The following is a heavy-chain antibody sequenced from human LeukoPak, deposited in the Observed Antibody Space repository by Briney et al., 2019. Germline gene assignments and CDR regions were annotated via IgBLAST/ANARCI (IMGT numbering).Heavy chain of an antibody. CDR2: IYYSGST. CDR3: ARATRDYGADFDY. Sequence: SETLSLTCTVSGGSISSYYWSWIRQPPGKGLEWIGYIYYSGSTNYNPSLKSRVTISVDTSKNQFSLKLSSVTAADTAVYYCARATRDYGADFDYWGQGTLVTVSS. J-gene: IGHJ4*02. CDR1: GGSISSYY. V-gene: IGHV4-59*01. D-gene: IGHD4-17*01.